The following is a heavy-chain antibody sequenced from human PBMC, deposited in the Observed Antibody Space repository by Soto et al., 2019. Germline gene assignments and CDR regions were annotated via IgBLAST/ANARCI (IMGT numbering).Heavy chain of an antibody. J-gene: IGHJ5*02. CDR1: GYTFTGYY. D-gene: IGHD6-6*01. CDR2: INTNSGGT. Sequence: ASVKVSCKASGYTFTGYYMHWVRQAPGQGLEWMGLINTNSGGTNYAKKFQGSVTMTRDTSISTAYMELSRLRSDETAVYYCARTVPIAAPGNWFDXWGQGTLVTVSX. CDR3: ARTVPIAAPGNWFDX. V-gene: IGHV1-2*02.